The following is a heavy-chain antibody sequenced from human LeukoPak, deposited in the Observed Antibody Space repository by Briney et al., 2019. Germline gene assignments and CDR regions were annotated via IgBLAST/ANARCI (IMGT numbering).Heavy chain of an antibody. J-gene: IGHJ4*02. CDR2: ISYDGSNK. CDR1: GFTFSSYG. CDR3: AKPAGYSSGWYDY. V-gene: IGHV3-30*18. Sequence: PGGSLRLSCAASGFTFSSYGMHWVRQAPGKGLEWVAVISYDGSNKYYADSVKGRFTISRDNAKNTLYLQMNSLRAEDTAVYYCAKPAGYSSGWYDYWGQGTLVTVSS. D-gene: IGHD6-19*01.